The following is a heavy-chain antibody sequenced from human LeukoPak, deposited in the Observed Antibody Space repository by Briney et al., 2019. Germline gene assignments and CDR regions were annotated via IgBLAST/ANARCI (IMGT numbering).Heavy chain of an antibody. CDR1: GFTFSSYS. V-gene: IGHV3-21*01. CDR3: ARVLYYYDSSGYYMAAAGSYYYYMDV. Sequence: PGGSLRLSCAASGFTFSSYSMNWVRQAPGKGLEWVSSISSSSSYIYYADSVKGRFTISRDSAKNSLYLQMNSLRAEDTAVYYCARVLYYYDSSGYYMAAAGSYYYYMDVWGKGTTVTISS. J-gene: IGHJ6*03. CDR2: ISSSSSYI. D-gene: IGHD3-22*01.